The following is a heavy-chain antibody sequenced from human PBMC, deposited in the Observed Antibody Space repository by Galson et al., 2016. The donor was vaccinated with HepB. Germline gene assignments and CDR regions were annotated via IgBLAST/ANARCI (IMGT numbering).Heavy chain of an antibody. CDR2: MNPDSGNA. J-gene: IGHJ6*02. CDR1: GYSFSKYD. CDR3: ARGSWAEGLGHCRGASCSRNYYYYHGMDV. D-gene: IGHD2-15*01. V-gene: IGHV1-8*01. Sequence: SVKVSCKASGYSFSKYDINWVRQATGQGPEWVGWMNPDSGNAGYAQKFQGRVAMTRNATKSTAYLELSSLRSEDTAAYYCARGSWAEGLGHCRGASCSRNYYYYHGMDVWGQGTTVTVSS.